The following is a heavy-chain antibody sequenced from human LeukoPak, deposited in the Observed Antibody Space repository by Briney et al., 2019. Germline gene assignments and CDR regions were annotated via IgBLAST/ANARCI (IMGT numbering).Heavy chain of an antibody. CDR3: ASSKSGTYYFDY. CDR1: DGSFSDYY. D-gene: IGHD1-26*01. Sequence: SETLSLTCAVFDGSFSDYYWSWVRQPPGKGLEWIGEINYSGRTNYYPSLTSRVTMSLDTSKNQFSLKLTSVTAADTAMYYCASSKSGTYYFDYWGQGTLVTVSS. V-gene: IGHV4-34*10. CDR2: INYSGRT. J-gene: IGHJ4*02.